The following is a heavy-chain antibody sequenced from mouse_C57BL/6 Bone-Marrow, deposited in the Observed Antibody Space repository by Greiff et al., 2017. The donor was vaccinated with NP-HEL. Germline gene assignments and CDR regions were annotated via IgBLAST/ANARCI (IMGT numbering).Heavy chain of an antibody. J-gene: IGHJ4*01. D-gene: IGHD2-1*01. CDR2: IWGDGST. V-gene: IGHV2-3*01. Sequence: VHLVESGPGLVAPSQSLSISCTVSGFSLTSYGVSWVRQPPGKGLEWLGVIWGDGSTNYYSALLSRLGIIKDNSKSQVFLKLNSLQTDDTATYYCAGGNSPYYAMDYWGQGTSVTVSS. CDR1: GFSLTSYG. CDR3: AGGNSPYYAMDY.